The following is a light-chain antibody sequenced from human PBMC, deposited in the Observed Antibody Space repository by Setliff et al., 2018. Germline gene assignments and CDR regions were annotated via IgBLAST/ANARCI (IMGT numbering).Light chain of an antibody. CDR2: DVS. CDR3: SAYTSSSTEV. CDR1: SRDVGSYDF. J-gene: IGLJ1*01. V-gene: IGLV2-14*01. Sequence: QTAPAQPASVSGSPGQSITISCSGTSRDVGSYDFVPWYQQYPGKAPKLIIYDVSSRPSGVSNRFSGSKAGNTASLTISGLQAEDEADYYCSAYTSSSTEVFGRGTKGTVL.